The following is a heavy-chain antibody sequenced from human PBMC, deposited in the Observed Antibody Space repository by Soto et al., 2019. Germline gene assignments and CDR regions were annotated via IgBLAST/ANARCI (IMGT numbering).Heavy chain of an antibody. V-gene: IGHV1-8*01. D-gene: IGHD3-10*01. Sequence: ASVKVSCKASGYIFTSFVLNWVRQATGQGPEWMGWMNPDTGHAGYAQKFQGRVTMTSNTSISTAYMILSSLRSEDTAVYYCVRGIPANGEPSNWFDPWGQGTLVTVSS. CDR3: VRGIPANGEPSNWFDP. CDR2: MNPDTGHA. J-gene: IGHJ5*02. CDR1: GYIFTSFV.